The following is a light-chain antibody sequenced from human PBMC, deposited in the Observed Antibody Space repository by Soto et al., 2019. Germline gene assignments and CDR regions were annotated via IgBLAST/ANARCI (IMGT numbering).Light chain of an antibody. J-gene: IGKJ4*01. CDR1: QSVDRW. V-gene: IGKV1-5*03. Sequence: DIEMTQSPSTLSASVGDRVNITCRASQSVDRWLAWYQQKPGKAPQLLIYKASSLKSGVPSRFSGGGSGTEFRLTISSLQPDDFATYYCQQYNSFSPGVTFGGGTKVEIK. CDR3: QQYNSFSPGVT. CDR2: KAS.